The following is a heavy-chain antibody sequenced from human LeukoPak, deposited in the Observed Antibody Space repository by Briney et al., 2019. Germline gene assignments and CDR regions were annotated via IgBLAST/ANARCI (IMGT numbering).Heavy chain of an antibody. CDR2: ISSSSNYI. J-gene: IGHJ4*02. Sequence: GGSLRLSCGASGFTFSSYSMNWVRQAPGKGLEWVSSISSSSNYIYYADSVKGRFTISRDNAKNSLYLQMNSLRAEDTAVYYCARGGYYDILAGYYREDYWGQGTLVTVSS. D-gene: IGHD3-9*01. CDR3: ARGGYYDILAGYYREDY. CDR1: GFTFSSYS. V-gene: IGHV3-21*01.